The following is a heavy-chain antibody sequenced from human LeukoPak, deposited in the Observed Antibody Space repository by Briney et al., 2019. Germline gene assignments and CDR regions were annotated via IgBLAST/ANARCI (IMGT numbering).Heavy chain of an antibody. CDR2: IYHSGST. Sequence: SETLSLTCTVSGYSISSGYYWGWIRQPPGKGLEWIGSIYHSGSTYYNPSLKSRVTISVDTSKNQFSLKLSSVTAADTAVYYCARGVDYWGQGTLVTVSS. CDR3: ARGVDY. V-gene: IGHV4-38-2*02. D-gene: IGHD3-3*01. J-gene: IGHJ4*02. CDR1: GYSISSGYY.